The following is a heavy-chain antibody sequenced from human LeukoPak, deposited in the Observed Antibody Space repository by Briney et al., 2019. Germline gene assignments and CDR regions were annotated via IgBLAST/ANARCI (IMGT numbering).Heavy chain of an antibody. CDR3: XXXXXXXXXXXXXXAHYGMDV. CDR2: ISSSSSYI. Sequence: PGGSLRLSCAASGFTFSSYRMNWVRQAPGKGLERVSSISSSSSYIYYADSVKGRFTISRDNAKNSLYLQMNSLRAEDTAVYYXXXXXXXXXXXXXXXAHYGMDVWGQGTTVTVSS. J-gene: IGHJ6*02. V-gene: IGHV3-21*01. CDR1: GFTFSSYR.